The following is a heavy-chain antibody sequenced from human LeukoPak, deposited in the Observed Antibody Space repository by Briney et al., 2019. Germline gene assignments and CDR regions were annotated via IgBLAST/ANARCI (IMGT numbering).Heavy chain of an antibody. V-gene: IGHV1-69*04. J-gene: IGHJ4*02. D-gene: IGHD6-13*01. CDR2: IIPILGIA. Sequence: EASVKVSCKASGGTFSSYAISWVRQAPGQGLEWMGRIIPILGIANYPQKFQGRVTITADKSTSTAYMELSSLRSEDAAVYYCARDRTPDSSSNYFDYWGQGTLVTVSS. CDR3: ARDRTPDSSSNYFDY. CDR1: GGTFSSYA.